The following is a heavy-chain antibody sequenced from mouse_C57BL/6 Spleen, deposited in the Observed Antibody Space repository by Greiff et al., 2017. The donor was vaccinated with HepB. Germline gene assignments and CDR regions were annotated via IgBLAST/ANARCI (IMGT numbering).Heavy chain of an antibody. CDR1: GYSITSGYY. J-gene: IGHJ3*01. CDR2: ISYDGSN. V-gene: IGHV3-6*01. Sequence: EVQLQESGPGLVKPSQSLSLTCSVTGYSITSGYYWNWIRQFPGNKLEWMGYISYDGSNNYNPSLKNRISITRDTSKNQFFLKLNSVTTEDTATYYCARGAIDGYYGWFAYWGQGTLVTVSA. CDR3: ARGAIDGYYGWFAY. D-gene: IGHD2-3*01.